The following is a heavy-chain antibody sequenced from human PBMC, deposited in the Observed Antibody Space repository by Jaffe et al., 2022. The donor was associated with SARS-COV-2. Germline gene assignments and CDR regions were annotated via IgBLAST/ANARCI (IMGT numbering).Heavy chain of an antibody. CDR2: INHSGST. CDR3: ARWRVPVWNFDY. V-gene: IGHV4-34*01. CDR1: GGSFSGYY. J-gene: IGHJ4*02. D-gene: IGHD1-1*01. Sequence: QVQLQQWGAGLLKPSETLSLTCAVYGGSFSGYYWSWIRQPPGKGLEWIGEINHSGSTNYNPSLKSRVTISVDTSKNQFSLKLSSVTAADTAVYYCARWRVPVWNFDYWGQGTLVTVSS.